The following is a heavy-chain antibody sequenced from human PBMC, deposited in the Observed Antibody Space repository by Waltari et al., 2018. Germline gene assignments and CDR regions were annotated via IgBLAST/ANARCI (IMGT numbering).Heavy chain of an antibody. D-gene: IGHD3-3*01. CDR1: GGSISSYY. V-gene: IGHV4-59*01. CDR2: IYYSGST. CDR3: ARGGGSIFGLRNKVYGMDV. Sequence: QVQLQESGPGLVKPSETLSLTCTVSGGSISSYYWSWIRQPPGKGLEWIGYIYYSGSTNYNPSLKSRVTISVDTSKNQFSLKLSSVTAADTAVYYCARGGGSIFGLRNKVYGMDVWGQGTTVTVSS. J-gene: IGHJ6*02.